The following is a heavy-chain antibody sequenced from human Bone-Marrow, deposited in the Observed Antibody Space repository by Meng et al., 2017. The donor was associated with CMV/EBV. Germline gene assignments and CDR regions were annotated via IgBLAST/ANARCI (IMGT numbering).Heavy chain of an antibody. J-gene: IGHJ5*02. CDR2: IYYSGST. CDR1: GGSISSGGYY. D-gene: IGHD3-3*01. V-gene: IGHV4-61*08. CDR3: ARDKGDFWSGYDFWFDP. Sequence: SETLSLTCTVSGGSISSGGYYWSWIRQHPGKGLEWIGYIYYSGSTNYNPSLKSRVTISVDTSKNQFSLKLSSVTAADTAVYYCARDKGDFWSGYDFWFDPWGQGTLVTVSS.